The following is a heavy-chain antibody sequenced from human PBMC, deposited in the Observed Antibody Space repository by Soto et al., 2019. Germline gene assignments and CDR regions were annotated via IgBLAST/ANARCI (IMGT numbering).Heavy chain of an antibody. CDR3: AREGPRPYYYYGMDV. CDR2: ISTYNGDA. J-gene: IGHJ6*02. CDR1: GYTFSTSG. V-gene: IGHV1-18*01. D-gene: IGHD6-6*01. Sequence: QAQLEQSGAEVKKPGASVEVSCKSSGYTFSTSGIRWVRQAPGQGLEWMGWISTYNGDANYAQRFQGRVTMTTDTSTSTTFMELRSLRSDDTAVYYCAREGPRPYYYYGMDVWGQGTTVTVSS.